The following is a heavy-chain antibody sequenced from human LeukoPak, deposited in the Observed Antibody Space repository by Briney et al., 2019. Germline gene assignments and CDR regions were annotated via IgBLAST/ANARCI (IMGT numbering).Heavy chain of an antibody. V-gene: IGHV6-1*01. D-gene: IGHD3-10*01. J-gene: IGHJ6*02. CDR1: GDSVSSNSAA. CDR3: ARDGITMVRGAMRYYYYYGMDV. Sequence: SQTLSLTCAISGDSVSSNSAAWNWVRQSPSRGLEWLGRTYYRAKWYNDNAVSVKSRITIPPATSQNQFSLQLNSVTPEDTAVYYCARDGITMVRGAMRYYYYYGMDVWGQGTTVTVSS. CDR2: TYYRAKWYN.